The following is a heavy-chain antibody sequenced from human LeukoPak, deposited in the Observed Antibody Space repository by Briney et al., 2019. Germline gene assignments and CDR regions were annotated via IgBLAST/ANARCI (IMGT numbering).Heavy chain of an antibody. Sequence: AGGSLRLSCAASGFTFSSYWMHWVRQAPGKGLVWVSRINSDGSTTTYADSVKGRSTISRDNAKDTLYLQMTSLRAEDTAVYYCARATYYYDSSGYRAIYYFDYWGQGTLVNVSS. V-gene: IGHV3-74*01. CDR3: ARATYYYDSSGYRAIYYFDY. J-gene: IGHJ4*02. CDR1: GFTFSSYW. CDR2: INSDGSTT. D-gene: IGHD3-22*01.